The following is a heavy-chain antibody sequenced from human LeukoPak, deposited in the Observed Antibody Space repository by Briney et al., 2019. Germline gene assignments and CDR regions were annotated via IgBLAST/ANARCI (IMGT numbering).Heavy chain of an antibody. Sequence: GRSLRLSCAASGFTFSSYGMHWVRQAPGKGLEWVAVIWYDGSSEYYADSVKGRFTISRDNSKNTLYLQMNSLRAEDTAVYYCARDPLDYGDYMYDYGMDVWGQGTTVTVSS. CDR1: GFTFSSYG. V-gene: IGHV3-33*01. J-gene: IGHJ6*02. CDR2: IWYDGSSE. CDR3: ARDPLDYGDYMYDYGMDV. D-gene: IGHD4-17*01.